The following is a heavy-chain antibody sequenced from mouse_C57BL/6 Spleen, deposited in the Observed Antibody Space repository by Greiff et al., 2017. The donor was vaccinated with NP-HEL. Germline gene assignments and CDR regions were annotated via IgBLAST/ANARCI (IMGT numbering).Heavy chain of an antibody. CDR1: GFTFNTYA. D-gene: IGHD2-5*01. CDR3: VRAALSNYEFAY. CDR2: IRSKSSNYAT. J-gene: IGHJ3*01. V-gene: IGHV10-3*01. Sequence: EVQRVESGGGLVQPKGSLKLSCAASGFTFNTYAMHWVRQAPGKGLEWVARIRSKSSNYATYYADSVKDRFTISRDDSQSMLYLQMNNLKTEDTAMYYCVRAALSNYEFAYWGQGTLVTVSA.